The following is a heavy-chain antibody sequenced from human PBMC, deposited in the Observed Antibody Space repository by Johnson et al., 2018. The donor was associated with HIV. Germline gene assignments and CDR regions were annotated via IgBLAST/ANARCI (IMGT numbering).Heavy chain of an antibody. V-gene: IGHV3-30-3*01. D-gene: IGHD6-13*01. J-gene: IGHJ3*02. Sequence: QVQVVESGGGLAKPAWSLRLSCAASGFTFSSYAMHWVRQAPGKGLEWVAVISYDGSNKYYADSEKGRSTISRDNSKNTLYLQMGSLRAEDTAVYYCAKDREAWYISRWSPTDAFDIWGQGTMVTVSS. CDR1: GFTFSSYA. CDR2: ISYDGSNK. CDR3: AKDREAWYISRWSPTDAFDI.